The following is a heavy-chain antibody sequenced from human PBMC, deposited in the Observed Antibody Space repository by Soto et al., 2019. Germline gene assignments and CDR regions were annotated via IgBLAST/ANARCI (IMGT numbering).Heavy chain of an antibody. CDR2: IKQDGSEK. CDR1: GFIFSNYW. Sequence: EVHLVESGGGLVQPGGSLRLSCAASGFIFSNYWMTWVRQAPGKGLEWVANIKQDGSEKNYVNSVKGRFTISRDNAKNSLYLQMNSLRAEDTAVYYCARVLQVLITPYFDPWGQGTLVTVSS. CDR3: ARVLQVLITPYFDP. D-gene: IGHD3-22*01. V-gene: IGHV3-7*05. J-gene: IGHJ4*02.